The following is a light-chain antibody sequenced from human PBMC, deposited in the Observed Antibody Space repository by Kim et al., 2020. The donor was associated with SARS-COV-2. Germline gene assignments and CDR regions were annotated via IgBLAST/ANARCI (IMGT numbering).Light chain of an antibody. CDR1: AFPDQF. CDR3: QSGDSSNAFWV. Sequence: SPGHTATITCSGDAFPDQFAHWYQQKPGQAPILVIFRDTERPSEISDRFSGSTSGTKATLTISGVQAEDEADYYCQSGDSSNAFWVFGGGTKLTVL. V-gene: IGLV3-25*03. J-gene: IGLJ3*02. CDR2: RDT.